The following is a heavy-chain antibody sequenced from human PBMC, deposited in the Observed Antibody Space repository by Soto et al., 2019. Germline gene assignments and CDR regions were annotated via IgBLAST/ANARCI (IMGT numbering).Heavy chain of an antibody. J-gene: IGHJ4*02. CDR2: IIPIFGTA. D-gene: IGHD2-15*01. V-gene: IGHV1-69*12. CDR3: ARESRYCSGGSCYFLPGIDY. Sequence: QVQLVQSGAEVKKPGSSVKVSCKASGGTFSSYAISCVRQAPGQGLEWMGGIIPIFGTANYAQKFQGRVTITADDSTSTAYMELSSLRSEDTAVSYCARESRYCSGGSCYFLPGIDYWGQGTLGTVSS. CDR1: GGTFSSYA.